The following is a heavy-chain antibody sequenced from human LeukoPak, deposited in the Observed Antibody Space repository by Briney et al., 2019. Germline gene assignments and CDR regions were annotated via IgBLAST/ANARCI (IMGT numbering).Heavy chain of an antibody. J-gene: IGHJ4*02. CDR2: IYTSGTT. Sequence: SETLSLTCTVSGGSINGYYWSWIRQPAGKGLEWIGRIYTSGTTNYNPSLKSRVTMSVDTSKNQFSLKLSSVTAADTAVYYCARGRNCGGDCYYFAYWGQGTLVTVSS. D-gene: IGHD2-21*02. V-gene: IGHV4-4*07. CDR3: ARGRNCGGDCYYFAY. CDR1: GGSINGYY.